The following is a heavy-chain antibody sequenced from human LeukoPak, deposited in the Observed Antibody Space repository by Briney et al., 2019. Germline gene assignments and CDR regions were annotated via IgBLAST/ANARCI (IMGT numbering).Heavy chain of an antibody. CDR1: GFTFSNYW. V-gene: IGHV3-74*01. D-gene: IGHD3-3*01. Sequence: GGSLRLSCAASGFTFSNYWMHWVRQAPGKGLVWVSLINGDGTSTNYADSVKGRFTISRNNAKNTLYLQMNSLRAEDTAVYYCARGPYDFWSGYYTLSYGMDVWGQGTTVTVSS. CDR3: ARGPYDFWSGYYTLSYGMDV. CDR2: INGDGTST. J-gene: IGHJ6*02.